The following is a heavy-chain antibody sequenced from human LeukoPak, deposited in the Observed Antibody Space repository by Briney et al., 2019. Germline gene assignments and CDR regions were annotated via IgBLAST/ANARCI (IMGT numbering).Heavy chain of an antibody. V-gene: IGHV3-53*01. CDR3: ARNLHFDF. CDR1: GFTVSSNY. Sequence: PGGSLRLSCAASGFTVSSNYMNWVRQAPGKGLEWVSVIYTDVITYYSDSVKGRFTISRDNSKNTLYLQMNSLRAEDTAVYYCARNLHFDFWGQGTLVTISS. CDR2: IYTDVIT. J-gene: IGHJ4*02.